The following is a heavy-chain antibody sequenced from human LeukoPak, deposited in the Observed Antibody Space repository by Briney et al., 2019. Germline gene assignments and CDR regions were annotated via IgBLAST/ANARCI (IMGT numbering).Heavy chain of an antibody. CDR1: GVTFSGYS. CDR3: AKAPYYYDSSGYSPFDY. Sequence: GGSLRLSCAASGVTFSGYSMNWVRQAPGKGLEWISAITATSLHIYYADSVKGRFTISRDNAKNSLYLQMNSLRVEDTALYYCAKAPYYYDSSGYSPFDYWGQGTLVTVSS. V-gene: IGHV3-21*01. J-gene: IGHJ4*02. CDR2: ITATSLHI. D-gene: IGHD3-22*01.